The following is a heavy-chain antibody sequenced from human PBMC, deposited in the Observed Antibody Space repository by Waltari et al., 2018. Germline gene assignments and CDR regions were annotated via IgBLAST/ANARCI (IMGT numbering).Heavy chain of an antibody. V-gene: IGHV1-8*01. CDR3: TRRREFFGPDY. D-gene: IGHD3-3*01. Sequence: QVQLVQSGPEVKQPGASVKVSCEASGYIFQDYDVTWVRQAPGQGFEWMGWMNPNSGNTGYAQKFQGRVTMTMNTPTSRAYIELRDLRSDDTAVYYCTRRREFFGPDYWGQGSLVTVSA. CDR2: MNPNSGNT. J-gene: IGHJ4*02. CDR1: GYIFQDYD.